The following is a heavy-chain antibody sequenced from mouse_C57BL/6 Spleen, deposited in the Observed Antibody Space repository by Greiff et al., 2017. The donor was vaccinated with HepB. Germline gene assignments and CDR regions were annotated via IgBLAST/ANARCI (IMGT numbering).Heavy chain of an antibody. V-gene: IGHV1-82*01. D-gene: IGHD1-1*01. CDR1: GYAFSSSW. CDR3: ARGFITTVVAYYFDY. J-gene: IGHJ2*01. CDR2: IYPGDGDT. Sequence: VKLQQSGPELVKPGASVKISCKASGYAFSSSWMNWVKQRPGKGLEWIGRIYPGDGDTNYNGKFKGKATLTADKSSSTAYMQLSSLTSEDSAVYFCARGFITTVVAYYFDYWGQGTTLTVSS.